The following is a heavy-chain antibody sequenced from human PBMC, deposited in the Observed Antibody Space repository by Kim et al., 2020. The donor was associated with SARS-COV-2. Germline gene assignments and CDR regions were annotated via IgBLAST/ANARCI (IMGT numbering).Heavy chain of an antibody. CDR3: AREGGVISMIVVDNDAFDI. Sequence: ASVKVSCKASGYTFTSYAMHWVRQAPGQRLEWMGWINAGNGNTKYSQKFQGRVTITRDTSASTAYMELSSLRSEDTAVYYCAREGGVISMIVVDNDAFDIWGQGTMVTVSS. J-gene: IGHJ3*02. CDR2: INAGNGNT. CDR1: GYTFTSYA. V-gene: IGHV1-3*01. D-gene: IGHD3-22*01.